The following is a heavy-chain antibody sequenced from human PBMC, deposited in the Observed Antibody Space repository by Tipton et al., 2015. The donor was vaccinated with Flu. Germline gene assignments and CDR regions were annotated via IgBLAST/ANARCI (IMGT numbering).Heavy chain of an antibody. CDR3: ARRDYSTYVSDPKNRFDP. J-gene: IGHJ5*02. Sequence: TLSLTCTVSGDSMRSDYFWAWIRQAPGKGLEWIGNIHYSGSPHYNPSLKSRVTITVDTSKNQFSLRLTPMTAADTALYYCARRDYSTYVSDPKNRFDPWGQGTLVTVSS. D-gene: IGHD4-11*01. CDR1: GDSMRSDYF. V-gene: IGHV4-38-2*02. CDR2: IHYSGSP.